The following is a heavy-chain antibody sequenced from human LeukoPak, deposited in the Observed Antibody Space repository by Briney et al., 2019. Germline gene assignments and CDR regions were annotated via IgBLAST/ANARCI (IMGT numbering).Heavy chain of an antibody. Sequence: GGSLRLSCAASGFTFSNYAMNWVRQAPGRGLEWVSAINPSCDSTYYADSVKGRFTISRDNSKNTLCLQMNSLRAEDTAVYFCAKAGTHSYFDDWGQGTLVTVSA. J-gene: IGHJ4*02. V-gene: IGHV3-23*01. CDR2: INPSCDST. D-gene: IGHD6-19*01. CDR3: AKAGTHSYFDD. CDR1: GFTFSNYA.